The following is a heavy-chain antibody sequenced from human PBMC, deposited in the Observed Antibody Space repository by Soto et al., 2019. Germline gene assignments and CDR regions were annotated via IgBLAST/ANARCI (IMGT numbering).Heavy chain of an antibody. Sequence: QVHLVESGGGVVQPGRSLRLSCAASGFTFTSFGIHWVRQAPGKGLEWVAVVSYDGIDENYADSVKGRFSISRDNSKNTVYLQMNSLRGEDTAVYYCAKDLPEMATNTPDYWGQGTLVTVSS. CDR1: GFTFTSFG. CDR2: VSYDGIDE. V-gene: IGHV3-30*18. J-gene: IGHJ4*02. D-gene: IGHD5-12*01. CDR3: AKDLPEMATNTPDY.